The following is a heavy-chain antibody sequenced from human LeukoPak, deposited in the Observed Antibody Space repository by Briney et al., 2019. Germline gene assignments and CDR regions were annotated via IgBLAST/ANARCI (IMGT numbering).Heavy chain of an antibody. Sequence: GGSLRLSCAASGFTFSSYAMSWVRQAPGKGLEWVSAISGSGGSTYYADSVKGRFTISRDNSKNTLYLQMNSLRAEDTAVYYCAHDISGSYYYGSGSFDYWGQGTLVTVSS. CDR1: GFTFSSYA. CDR2: ISGSGGST. V-gene: IGHV3-23*01. J-gene: IGHJ4*02. D-gene: IGHD3-10*01. CDR3: AHDISGSYYYGSGSFDY.